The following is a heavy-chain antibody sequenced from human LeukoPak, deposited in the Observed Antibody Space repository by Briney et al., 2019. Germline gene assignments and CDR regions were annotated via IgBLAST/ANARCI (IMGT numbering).Heavy chain of an antibody. CDR1: GFTVSNYA. J-gene: IGHJ3*02. D-gene: IGHD1-1*01. CDR2: MNLV. Sequence: GGSLRLSCTASGFTVSNYAMTWVRQAPGKGLEWVSSMNLVYYADSVKGRFTISRDDSKTTLFLQMNSLRAEDTAIYYCAKDSFSQNGIFDALDIWGQGTMVTVYS. V-gene: IGHV3-23*01. CDR3: AKDSFSQNGIFDALDI.